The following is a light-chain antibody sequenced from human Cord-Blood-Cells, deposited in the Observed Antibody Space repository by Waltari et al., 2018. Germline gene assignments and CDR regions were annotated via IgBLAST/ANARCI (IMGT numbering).Light chain of an antibody. CDR1: QDISNY. CDR2: DAS. V-gene: IGKV1-33*01. J-gene: IGKJ2*01. Sequence: DIQMTQSPSPLSASVGHRVTITCQASQDISNYLNWYQQKPGKAPKLLIYDASNLETGVPSRFSGSGSGTDFTFTISSLQPEDIATYYCQQYDNLPYTFGQGTKLEIK. CDR3: QQYDNLPYT.